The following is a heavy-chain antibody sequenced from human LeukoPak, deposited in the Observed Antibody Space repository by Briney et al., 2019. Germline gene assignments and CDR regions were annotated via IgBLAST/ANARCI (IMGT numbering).Heavy chain of an antibody. Sequence: PGGSLRLSCAASGFTVSSNYMSWARQAPGKGLEWVSVIYSGGSTYYADSVKGRFTISRDNAKNSLYLQMNSLRAEDTAVYYCARVKEASAFDVWGQGTMVTVSS. V-gene: IGHV3-53*01. CDR3: ARVKEASAFDV. D-gene: IGHD5-12*01. J-gene: IGHJ3*01. CDR2: IYSGGST. CDR1: GFTVSSNY.